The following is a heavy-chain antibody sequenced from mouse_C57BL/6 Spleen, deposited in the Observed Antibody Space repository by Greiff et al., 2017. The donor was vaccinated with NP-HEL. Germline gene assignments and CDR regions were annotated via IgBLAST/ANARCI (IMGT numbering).Heavy chain of an antibody. CDR1: GFTFSSYA. CDR3: ARDYDYDDGFAY. Sequence: DVHLVESGGGLVKPGGSLKLSCAASGFTFSSYAMSWVRQTPEKRLEWVATISDGGSYTYYPDNVKGRFTISSDNAKNNLYLQMSHLKSEDTAMYYCARDYDYDDGFAYWGQGTLVTVSA. V-gene: IGHV5-4*01. J-gene: IGHJ3*01. D-gene: IGHD2-4*01. CDR2: ISDGGSYT.